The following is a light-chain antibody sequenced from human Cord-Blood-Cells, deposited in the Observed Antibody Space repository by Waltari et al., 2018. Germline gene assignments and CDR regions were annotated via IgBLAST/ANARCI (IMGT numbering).Light chain of an antibody. CDR2: AAS. Sequence: DIQMTQSPSSLSASVGDRVTITCRASQSISSYLNWYQQKPGKAPKLLIYAASSLQSGVQSRFSGSGSGTDFTLTISSLQPDDFATYDCQQSYSTPPTLGQGTRLEIK. J-gene: IGKJ5*01. CDR3: QQSYSTPPT. CDR1: QSISSY. V-gene: IGKV1-39*01.